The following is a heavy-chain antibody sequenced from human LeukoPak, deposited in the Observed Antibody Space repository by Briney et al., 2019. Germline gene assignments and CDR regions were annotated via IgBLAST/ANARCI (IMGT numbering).Heavy chain of an antibody. CDR2: IYYSGST. CDR1: GGSISSSSYY. Sequence: PSETLSLTCTVSGGSISSSSYYWGWIRQPPGKGLEWIGSIYYSGSTYYNPSLKSRVTISVDTSKNQFSLKLSSVTAADTAVYYCARSGGSGYYTRLPFDYWGQGTLVTVSS. CDR3: ARSGGSGYYTRLPFDY. D-gene: IGHD3-22*01. J-gene: IGHJ4*02. V-gene: IGHV4-39*07.